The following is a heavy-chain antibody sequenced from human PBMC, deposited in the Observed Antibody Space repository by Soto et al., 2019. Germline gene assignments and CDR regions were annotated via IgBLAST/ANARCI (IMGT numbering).Heavy chain of an antibody. CDR2: IYYSGST. Sequence: PSETLSLTCTVSGGSISSSSYYWSWIRQPPGKGLEWIGYIYYSGSTNYNPSLKSRVTISVDTSKNQFSLKLGSVTAADTAVYYCARLSSGYAMWSYYFDYWGQGTLVTVSS. CDR1: GGSISSSSYY. J-gene: IGHJ4*02. D-gene: IGHD5-12*01. CDR3: ARLSSGYAMWSYYFDY. V-gene: IGHV4-61*05.